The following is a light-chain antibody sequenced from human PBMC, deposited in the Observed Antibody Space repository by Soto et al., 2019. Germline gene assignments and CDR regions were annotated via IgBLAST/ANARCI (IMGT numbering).Light chain of an antibody. J-gene: IGKJ2*01. CDR3: QQDGSSPPYT. CDR2: GAS. CDR1: QSVSSNY. Sequence: EIVLTQSPGTLSLSPGERATLSCRASQSVSSNYLAWYQQKPGQAPRLVIYGASNRATGIPDRFSGSGSGTDFTLTINRLEPEDFAVYYCQQDGSSPPYTFGQGTKLDIK. V-gene: IGKV3-20*01.